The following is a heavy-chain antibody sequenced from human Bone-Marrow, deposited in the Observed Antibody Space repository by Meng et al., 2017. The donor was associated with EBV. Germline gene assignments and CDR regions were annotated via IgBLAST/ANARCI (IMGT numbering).Heavy chain of an antibody. CDR3: ARAWSVTSGFDP. J-gene: IGHJ5*02. Sequence: QLLEAGPGLVKHSGTPSLSCAVSGSSISSSNWWSWVRQPPGKGLEWIGEIYHSGSTNYNPSLKSRVTISVDKSKNQFSLKLSSVTAAETAVYYCARAWSVTSGFDPWGQGTLVTVSS. V-gene: IGHV4-4*02. CDR1: GSSISSSNW. CDR2: IYHSGST. D-gene: IGHD2-21*02.